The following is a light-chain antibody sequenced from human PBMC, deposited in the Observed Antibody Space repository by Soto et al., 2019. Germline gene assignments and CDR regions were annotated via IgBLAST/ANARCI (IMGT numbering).Light chain of an antibody. CDR3: QSYDSSLNWV. V-gene: IGLV1-40*01. Sequence: QSVLTQPPSVSGAPGQRVTISCTGSSSNIGAGYDVHWYQQLPGTAPKLLIYGNSNRPSGVPDRFSGSKSGTSASLAITGLQSADEADYYCQSYDSSLNWVFGGGTKLTVL. CDR1: SSNIGAGYD. CDR2: GNS. J-gene: IGLJ3*02.